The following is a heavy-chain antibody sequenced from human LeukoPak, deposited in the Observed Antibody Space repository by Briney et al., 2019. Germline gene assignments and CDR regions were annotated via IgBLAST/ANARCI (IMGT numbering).Heavy chain of an antibody. CDR1: GYTFTSYG. Sequence: GASVKVSCKASGYTFTSYGISWVRQAPGQGLEWMGWTSAYNGNTNYAQKLQGRVTMTTDTSTSTAYMELRSLRSDDTAVYYCARGTRGYSYGPPSPWGQGTLVTVSS. D-gene: IGHD5-18*01. V-gene: IGHV1-18*01. CDR3: ARGTRGYSYGPPSP. CDR2: TSAYNGNT. J-gene: IGHJ5*02.